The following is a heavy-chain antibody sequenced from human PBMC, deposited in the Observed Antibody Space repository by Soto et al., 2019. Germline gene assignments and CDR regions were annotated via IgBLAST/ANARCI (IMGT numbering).Heavy chain of an antibody. Sequence: QVQLVQSGAEVKKPGASVKVSCKASGYTFTSYGISWVRQAPGEGLEWMGWISTYNGNTNYAQKLRGRVTMTTDTSTSTAYMELRSLRSDDTAVYYCARNYGDNYYYHGMDVWGQGTTVTVSS. D-gene: IGHD4-17*01. CDR1: GYTFTSYG. CDR3: ARNYGDNYYYHGMDV. J-gene: IGHJ6*02. V-gene: IGHV1-18*01. CDR2: ISTYNGNT.